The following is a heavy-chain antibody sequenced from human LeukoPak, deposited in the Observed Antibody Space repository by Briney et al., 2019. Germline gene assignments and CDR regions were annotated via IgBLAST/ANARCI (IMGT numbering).Heavy chain of an antibody. D-gene: IGHD2-21*01. Sequence: SETLPLTCTVSGDAISNYYWSCIRQPAGKGLEWIGRIYISGSINYNPSLKSRVTMSVDTSKNQFSLKLSSVTAADTAVYYCARVVSGVLDYWGQGTLVTVSS. CDR1: GDAISNYY. J-gene: IGHJ4*02. CDR2: IYISGSI. CDR3: ARVVSGVLDY. V-gene: IGHV4-4*07.